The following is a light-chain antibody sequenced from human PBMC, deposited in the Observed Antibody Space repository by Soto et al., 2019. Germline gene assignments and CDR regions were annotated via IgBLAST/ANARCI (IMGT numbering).Light chain of an antibody. V-gene: IGKV3-15*01. J-gene: IGKJ4*01. CDR3: QEYNNWHPIT. CDR2: GAS. CDR1: QSISSK. Sequence: EIVMTQSPATLSVSPGERATLSCRASQSISSKLAWYQQKPGQAPRLLIYGASTRATGIPARFSGSESGTEFTLTITSLQSEDFAVYYCQEYNNWHPITFGGGTKVEIK.